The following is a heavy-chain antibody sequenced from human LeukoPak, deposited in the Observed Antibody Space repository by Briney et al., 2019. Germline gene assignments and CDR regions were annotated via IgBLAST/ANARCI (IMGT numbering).Heavy chain of an antibody. V-gene: IGHV4-59*08. Sequence: SETLSLTCIVSAGSTRGYYWSWIRQPPGKGLEWIGYIFYSGSTNYSPSLKSRVTISVDTSKNQFSLKLSSVTAADTAVYYCAGASSFDYWGQGTLVTVSS. CDR1: AGSTRGYY. CDR3: AGASSFDY. CDR2: IFYSGST. J-gene: IGHJ4*02.